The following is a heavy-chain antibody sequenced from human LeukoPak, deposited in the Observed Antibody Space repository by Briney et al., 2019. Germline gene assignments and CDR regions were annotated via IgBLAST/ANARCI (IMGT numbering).Heavy chain of an antibody. J-gene: IGHJ3*02. D-gene: IGHD1-26*01. CDR1: GGSINGYS. CDR3: ARDRGATPRGGAFDI. Sequence: PSETLSLTCTVSGGSINGYSWSWIRQPPGKGLEYIGYIYYSGSANYNPSLKSRVTMSVDTSKNQFSLKVTSVTAADTAVYYCARDRGATPRGGAFDIWGQGTMVTVSS. V-gene: IGHV4-59*01. CDR2: IYYSGSA.